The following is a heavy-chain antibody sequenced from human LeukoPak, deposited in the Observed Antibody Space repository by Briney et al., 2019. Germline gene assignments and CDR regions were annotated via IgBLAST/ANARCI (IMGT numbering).Heavy chain of an antibody. Sequence: SETLSLTCAVSGYSISSGYYWGWIRQPPGKGLEWIGSIYHSGSTYYNPSLKSRVTISVDTSKNQFSLKLSSVTAADTAVYYCARGTVSGWFFDAFDIWGQGTMVTVSS. V-gene: IGHV4-38-2*01. CDR2: IYHSGST. CDR3: ARGTVSGWFFDAFDI. D-gene: IGHD6-19*01. CDR1: GYSISSGYY. J-gene: IGHJ3*02.